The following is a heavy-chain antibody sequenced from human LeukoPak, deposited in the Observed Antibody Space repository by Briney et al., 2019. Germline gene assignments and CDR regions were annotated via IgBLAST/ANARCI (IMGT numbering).Heavy chain of an antibody. CDR1: GYTFTSYG. CDR2: ISAYNGNT. V-gene: IGHV1-18*01. D-gene: IGHD5-18*01. CDR3: ARPAGVDKAMVHFDY. Sequence: ASVKVSCKASGYTFTSYGISWVRQAPGQVLEWMGWISAYNGNTNYAQKLQGRVTMTTDTSTSTAYMELRSLRSDDTAVYYCARPAGVDKAMVHFDYWGQGTLVTVSS. J-gene: IGHJ4*02.